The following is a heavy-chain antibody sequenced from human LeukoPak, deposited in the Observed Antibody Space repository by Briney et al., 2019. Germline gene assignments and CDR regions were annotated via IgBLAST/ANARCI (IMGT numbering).Heavy chain of an antibody. CDR3: ARDVHPRGTMVRGGDAFDI. D-gene: IGHD3-10*01. V-gene: IGHV3-11*04. J-gene: IGHJ3*02. Sequence: GGSLRLSCAVSGYTFSDYYMSWIRQAPGTGLEWVSYISSSGSTIYYADSVKGRFTISRDNAKNSLYLQMNSLRAEDTAVYYCARDVHPRGTMVRGGDAFDIWGQGTMVTVSS. CDR2: ISSSGSTI. CDR1: GYTFSDYY.